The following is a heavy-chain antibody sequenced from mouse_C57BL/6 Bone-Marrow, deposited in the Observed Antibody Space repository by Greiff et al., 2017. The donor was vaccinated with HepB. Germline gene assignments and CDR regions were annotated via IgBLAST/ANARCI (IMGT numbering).Heavy chain of an antibody. Sequence: EVQVVESGGDLVKPGGSLKLSCAASGFTFSSYGMSWVRQTPDKRLEWVATISSGGSYTYYPDSVKGRFTISRDNAKNTLYLQMSSLKSEDTAMYYCARISITGTVVYFDVWGTGTTVTVSS. D-gene: IGHD1-1*01. CDR2: ISSGGSYT. V-gene: IGHV5-6*01. J-gene: IGHJ1*03. CDR1: GFTFSSYG. CDR3: ARISITGTVVYFDV.